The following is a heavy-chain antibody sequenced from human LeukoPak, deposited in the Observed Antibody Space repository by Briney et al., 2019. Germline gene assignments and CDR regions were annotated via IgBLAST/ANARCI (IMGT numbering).Heavy chain of an antibody. J-gene: IGHJ4*02. CDR3: ARAGRYYDSSGYDY. CDR1: GGSISSGGYS. Sequence: SQTLSLTCAVSGGSISSGGYSWSWIRQPPGKGLEWIGYIYHSGGTYYNPSLKSRVTISVDRSKNQFSLKLSSVTAADTAVYYCARAGRYYDSSGYDYWGQGTLVTVSS. D-gene: IGHD3-22*01. CDR2: IYHSGGT. V-gene: IGHV4-30-2*01.